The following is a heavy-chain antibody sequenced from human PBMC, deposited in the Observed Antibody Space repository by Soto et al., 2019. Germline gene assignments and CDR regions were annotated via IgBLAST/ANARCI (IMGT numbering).Heavy chain of an antibody. V-gene: IGHV1-69*12. D-gene: IGHD3-10*01. CDR3: ARDLLGFAYTYGAV. Sequence: QVQLVQSGAEVKKPGSSVKVSCKASGGTFSNFALISWVRQAPGQGLEWMGGIIPIDATVNYAQKFQGRITLTADESTTTAYMDLGSLSSADTAVYYCARDLLGFAYTYGAVWGQGTTVTVSS. CDR2: IIPIDATV. J-gene: IGHJ6*01. CDR1: GGTFSNFA.